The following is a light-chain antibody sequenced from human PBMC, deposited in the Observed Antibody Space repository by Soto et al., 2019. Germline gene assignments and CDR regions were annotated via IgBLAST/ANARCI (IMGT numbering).Light chain of an antibody. Sequence: DIVMTQTPLSSPVTLGQPASISCSSSQSLLDSDGDTYLSWLQQRPGQPLRLLIYKTSSRFSGVPDRFSGSGAGTDFTPKISRVEVEDVGVYYCMQASQFPHTFGQGTKLEI. CDR1: QSLLDSDGDTY. CDR2: KTS. J-gene: IGKJ2*01. V-gene: IGKV2-24*01. CDR3: MQASQFPHT.